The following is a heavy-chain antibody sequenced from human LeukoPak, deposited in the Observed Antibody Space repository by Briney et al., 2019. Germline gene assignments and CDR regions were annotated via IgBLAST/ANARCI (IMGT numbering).Heavy chain of an antibody. CDR1: GFTFSSYS. V-gene: IGHV3-48*01. Sequence: GGSLRLSCAASGFTFSSYSMNWVRQAPGKGLEWASYISSSSSTIYYADSVKGRFTISRDNAKSSLYLQMNSLRAEDTAVYYCARGGQQLTPWGQGTLVTVSS. CDR2: ISSSSSTI. CDR3: ARGGQQLTP. J-gene: IGHJ5*02. D-gene: IGHD6-13*01.